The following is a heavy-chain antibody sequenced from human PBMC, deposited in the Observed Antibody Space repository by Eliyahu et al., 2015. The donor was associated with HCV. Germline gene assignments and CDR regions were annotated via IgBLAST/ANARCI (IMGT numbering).Heavy chain of an antibody. J-gene: IGHJ4*02. CDR1: GFTVSDYC. CDR2: ITRRGGSASGVSI. V-gene: IGHV3-11*01. Sequence: QVQLMESGGGFVKPGGSLRLSCAASGFTVSDYCMSWIRQAPGKGLEWVSYITRRGGSASGVSIYYADSVKGRFTISRDNTQNSLYLDMSSLRLGDTAVYFCVREKLGVTPIDHWGQGTLVTVSS. D-gene: IGHD7-27*01. CDR3: VREKLGVTPIDH.